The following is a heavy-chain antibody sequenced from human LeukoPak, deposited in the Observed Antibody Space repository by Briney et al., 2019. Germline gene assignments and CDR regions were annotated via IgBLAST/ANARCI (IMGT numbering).Heavy chain of an antibody. D-gene: IGHD4-11*01. J-gene: IGHJ4*02. CDR1: GGSISSGSYY. CDR3: ATQRLQSLFYFDY. V-gene: IGHV4-39*01. CDR2: FYYSGST. Sequence: KTSETLSLTCTVSGGSISSGSYYWGWIRQPPGKGLEWIGNFYYSGSTYYNPSLKSRVTISVDTSRNQFSLKLSSVTAADTAVYYCATQRLQSLFYFDYWGQGTLVTVSS.